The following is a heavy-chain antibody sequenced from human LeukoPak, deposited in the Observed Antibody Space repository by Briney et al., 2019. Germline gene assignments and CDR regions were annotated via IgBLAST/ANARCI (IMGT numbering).Heavy chain of an antibody. V-gene: IGHV3-23*01. CDR2: ISGGGDTT. CDR1: GFTFSSYV. D-gene: IGHD6-19*01. CDR3: VKKHLPSSGWYYDY. J-gene: IGHJ4*02. Sequence: PGGSLRLSCVASGFTFSSYVLSWVRQAPGKGLEWVSIISGGGDTTFYADSLKGRFTISRDNSKNTLYLHMDSLRVEDTAIYYCVKKHLPSSGWYYDYWGQGTLVTVSS.